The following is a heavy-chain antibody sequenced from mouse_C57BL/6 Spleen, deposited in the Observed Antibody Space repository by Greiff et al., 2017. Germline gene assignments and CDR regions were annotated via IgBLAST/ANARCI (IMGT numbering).Heavy chain of an antibody. CDR3: ARGYSNEYFDV. J-gene: IGHJ1*03. CDR2: IYPSDSET. Sequence: QVQLQQPGAELVRPGSSVKLSCKASGYTFTSYWMDWVKQRPGQGLEWIGNIYPSDSETHYNQKFKDKATLTVDKSSSTAYMQLSSLTSEDSAVYYCARGYSNEYFDVWGTGTTVTVSS. CDR1: GYTFTSYW. V-gene: IGHV1-61*01. D-gene: IGHD2-5*01.